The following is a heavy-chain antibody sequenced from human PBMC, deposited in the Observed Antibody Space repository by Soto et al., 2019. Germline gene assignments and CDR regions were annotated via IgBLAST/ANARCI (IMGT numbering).Heavy chain of an antibody. D-gene: IGHD6-6*01. V-gene: IGHV4-61*01. CDR1: GGSVNSDNFY. CDR3: AREFSNSPEAFDS. CDR2: IYYAGST. J-gene: IGHJ4*02. Sequence: SETLSLTCTVSGGSVNSDNFYWSWIRQPPGRGLEWIGYIYYAGSTNYNPSLKSRVTISIDTSRNQFSLKLSSVTAADTAVYYCAREFSNSPEAFDSWGQGSLVTVSS.